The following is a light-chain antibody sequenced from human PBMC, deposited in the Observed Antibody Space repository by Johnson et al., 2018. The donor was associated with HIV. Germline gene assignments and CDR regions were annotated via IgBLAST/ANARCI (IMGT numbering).Light chain of an antibody. CDR1: SSNIGNKY. J-gene: IGLJ1*01. V-gene: IGLV1-51*02. Sequence: QSVLTQPPSVSAAPGQKVTISCSGSSSNIGNKYVSWYQQLPGTAPKLLIYENNKRPSGIPDRFSGSKSGTSATLGITGLQTGDEADYYCGTWDSSLSVYVLGTGTKVTVL. CDR2: ENN. CDR3: GTWDSSLSVYV.